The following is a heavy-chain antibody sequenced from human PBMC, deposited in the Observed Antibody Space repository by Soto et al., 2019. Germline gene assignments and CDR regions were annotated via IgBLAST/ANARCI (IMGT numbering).Heavy chain of an antibody. V-gene: IGHV4-30-2*01. CDR2: IYHSGST. CDR1: GGSISSGGYS. J-gene: IGHJ3*02. CDR3: AREEEGGDRGAFDI. D-gene: IGHD2-21*02. Sequence: QLQLQESGSGLVKPSQTLSLTCAVSGGSISSGGYSWSWIRQPPGKGLEWIGYIYHSGSTYYNPSLKSRVTIAVDRSKNQFSLKLSSVTAADTAVYYCAREEEGGDRGAFDIWGQGTMVTVSS.